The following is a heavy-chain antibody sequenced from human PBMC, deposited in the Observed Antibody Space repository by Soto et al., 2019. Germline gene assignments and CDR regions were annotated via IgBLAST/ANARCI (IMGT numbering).Heavy chain of an antibody. CDR3: ARNRVYYDTIGYYQPYCYFDL. Sequence: QVQLVQSGAEVKKPGSSVKVSCKASGGTFSSYAISWVRQAPGQGLEWMGGIIPIFGTANYAQKFQGRVTIPADESTTTAYMELSSLRSEDTSVYYCARNRVYYDTIGYYQPYCYFDLWGRGTLVTVSS. J-gene: IGHJ2*01. CDR1: GGTFSSYA. CDR2: IIPIFGTA. D-gene: IGHD3-22*01. V-gene: IGHV1-69*12.